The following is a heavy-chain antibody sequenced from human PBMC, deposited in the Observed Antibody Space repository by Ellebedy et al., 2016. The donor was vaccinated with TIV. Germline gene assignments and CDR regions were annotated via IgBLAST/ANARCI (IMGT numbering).Heavy chain of an antibody. CDR1: GYTFTSYD. Sequence: ASVKVSXXASGYTFTSYDINWVRQATGQGLEWMGWMNPNSGNTGYAQKFQGRVTMTRNTSISTAYMELSSLRSEDTAVYYCARAITIIVVVDYGAFDIWGQGTMVTVSS. CDR2: MNPNSGNT. CDR3: ARAITIIVVVDYGAFDI. J-gene: IGHJ3*02. V-gene: IGHV1-8*01. D-gene: IGHD3-22*01.